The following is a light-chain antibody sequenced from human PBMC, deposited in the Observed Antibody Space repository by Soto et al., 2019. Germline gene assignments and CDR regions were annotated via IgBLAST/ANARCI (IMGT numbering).Light chain of an antibody. CDR1: QGVSSY. V-gene: IGKV3D-11*01. CDR3: QQRSNWPPALS. Sequence: EIVLTQSPATLSLSPGERATLSCRASQGVSSYLAWYQQKPGQAPRLLIYDASNRATGIPARFSGSGPGTDFTLTISSLEPEDFAVYYCQQRSNWPPALSFGGGTKVEI. CDR2: DAS. J-gene: IGKJ4*01.